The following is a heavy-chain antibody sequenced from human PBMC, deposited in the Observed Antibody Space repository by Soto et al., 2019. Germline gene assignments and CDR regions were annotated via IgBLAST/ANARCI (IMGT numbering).Heavy chain of an antibody. CDR3: AKDRVARRYYYYMDV. CDR1: GFTFSSYA. J-gene: IGHJ6*03. CDR2: ISGSGGST. V-gene: IGHV3-23*01. D-gene: IGHD2-15*01. Sequence: GGSLRLSCAASGFTFSSYAMSWVRQAPGKGLEWVSAISGSGGSTYYADSVKGRFTISRDNSKNTLYLQMNSLRAEDTAVYYCAKDRVARRYYYYMDVWGKGTTVTVSS.